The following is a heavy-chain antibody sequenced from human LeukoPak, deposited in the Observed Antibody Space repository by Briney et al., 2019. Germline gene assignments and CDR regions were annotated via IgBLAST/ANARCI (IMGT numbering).Heavy chain of an antibody. Sequence: GGSLRLSCAASGFTFSSYAMSWVRQAPGKGLEWVSAISGSGGSTYYADSVKGRFTISRDNSKNTLYLQMNSLRAEGTAVYYCAKAIFGVNLIGDYYYYMDVWGKGTTVTVSS. V-gene: IGHV3-23*01. J-gene: IGHJ6*03. CDR1: GFTFSSYA. CDR3: AKAIFGVNLIGDYYYYMDV. CDR2: ISGSGGST. D-gene: IGHD3-3*01.